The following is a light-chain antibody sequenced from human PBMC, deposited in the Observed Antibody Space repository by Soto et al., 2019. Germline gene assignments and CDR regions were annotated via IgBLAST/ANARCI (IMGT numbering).Light chain of an antibody. CDR3: HQYYSAPWT. V-gene: IGKV4-1*01. CDR1: QSFLSSSSSNNKNF. J-gene: IGKJ1*01. CDR2: WAS. Sequence: DIVMTQSPASLAVSLGERATINCKSSQSFLSSSSSNNKNFLGWYQQKPGQPPKLLIYWASIRESGVPDRFSGSGSGTDFTLTISSLQAEDVAVYFCHQYYSAPWTFGQGTKVDIK.